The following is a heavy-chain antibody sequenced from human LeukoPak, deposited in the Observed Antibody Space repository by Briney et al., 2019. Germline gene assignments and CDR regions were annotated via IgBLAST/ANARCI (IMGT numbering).Heavy chain of an antibody. CDR3: ARDGRPNYYYYYMDV. Sequence: SETLSLTCTVSGGSISTYYWNWIRQPPGKGLEWIGYIYYSGSTNYNPSLKSRVTMSVDTSKNQFSLKLSSVTAADTAVYYCARDGRPNYYYYYMDVWGKGTTVTVSS. CDR1: GGSISTYY. J-gene: IGHJ6*03. CDR2: IYYSGST. D-gene: IGHD2-15*01. V-gene: IGHV4-59*12.